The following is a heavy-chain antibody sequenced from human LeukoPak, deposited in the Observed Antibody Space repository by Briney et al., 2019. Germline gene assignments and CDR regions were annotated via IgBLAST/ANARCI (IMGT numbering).Heavy chain of an antibody. J-gene: IGHJ5*02. CDR1: GFTFSSYG. CDR3: ARNRGYTYDYDSFDP. D-gene: IGHD5-18*01. Sequence: GGSLRLSCAASGFTFSSYGMYWVRQAPGKGLECVAFITYDGSEMYYADSVKGRFTISRDNSRDTLYLQVNSLRGDDTAIYYCARNRGYTYDYDSFDPWGQGTLVTVSS. CDR2: ITYDGSEM. V-gene: IGHV3-30*19.